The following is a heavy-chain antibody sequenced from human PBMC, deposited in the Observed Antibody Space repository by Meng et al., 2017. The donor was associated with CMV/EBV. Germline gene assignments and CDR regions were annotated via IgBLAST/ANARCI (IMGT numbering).Heavy chain of an antibody. CDR2: IIPIFGTA. CDR3: ARAGGSGSYNFDY. Sequence: CKASGGTCSSYAISWVRQAPGQGLEWMGGIIPIFGTANYAQKFQGRVTITTDESTSTAYMELSSLRSEDTAVYYCARAGGSGSYNFDYWGQGTLVTVSS. CDR1: GGTCSSYA. V-gene: IGHV1-69*05. J-gene: IGHJ4*02. D-gene: IGHD1-26*01.